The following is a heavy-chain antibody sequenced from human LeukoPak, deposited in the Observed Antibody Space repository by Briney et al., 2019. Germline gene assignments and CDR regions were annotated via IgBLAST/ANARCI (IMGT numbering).Heavy chain of an antibody. CDR3: TTEAVAGPPYY. CDR1: GFTFSNAW. V-gene: IGHV3-15*01. Sequence: GGSLRLSCAAPGFTFSNAWMSWVRQAPGKGLEWVGRIKSKTDGGTTDYAAPVKGRFTISRDDSKNTLYLQMNSLKTEDTAVYYCTTEAVAGPPYYWGQGTLVTVSS. J-gene: IGHJ4*02. D-gene: IGHD6-19*01. CDR2: IKSKTDGGTT.